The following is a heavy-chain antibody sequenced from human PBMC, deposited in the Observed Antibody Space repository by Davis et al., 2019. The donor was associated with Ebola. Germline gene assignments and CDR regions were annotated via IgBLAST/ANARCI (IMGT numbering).Heavy chain of an antibody. D-gene: IGHD2-21*01. J-gene: IGHJ4*02. CDR1: GGTFSSYA. V-gene: IGHV1-69*05. CDR3: ARANEVVVIATTSYYFDY. Sequence: SVKVSCKASGGTFSSYAISWVRQAPGQGLEWMGGIIPIFGTANYAQKLQGRVTMTTDTSTSTAYMELRSLRSDDTAVYYCARANEVVVIATTSYYFDYWGQGTLVTVSS. CDR2: IIPIFGTA.